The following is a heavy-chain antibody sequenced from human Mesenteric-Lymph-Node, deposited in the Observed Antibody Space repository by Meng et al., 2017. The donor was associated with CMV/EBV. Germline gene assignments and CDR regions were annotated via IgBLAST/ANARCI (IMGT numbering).Heavy chain of an antibody. Sequence: SDGMHWVRKAQGKGLEWVAVIHYDGSNEYYAESVMGRFTISRDNSKNTMYLQMNSLRAEDTAMYYCAKDFNYCSGTSCPLYWYFDLWGRGTLVTVSS. CDR1: SDG. CDR2: IHYDGSNE. V-gene: IGHV3-33*06. D-gene: IGHD2-2*01. CDR3: AKDFNYCSGTSCPLYWYFDL. J-gene: IGHJ2*01.